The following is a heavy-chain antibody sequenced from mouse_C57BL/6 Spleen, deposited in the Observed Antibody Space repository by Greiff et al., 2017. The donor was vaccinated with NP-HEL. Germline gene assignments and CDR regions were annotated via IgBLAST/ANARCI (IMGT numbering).Heavy chain of an antibody. CDR3: EGGNYSLAY. D-gene: IGHD2-1*01. J-gene: IGHJ3*01. V-gene: IGHV1-82*01. CDR1: GYAFSSSW. CDR2: IYPGDGDT. Sequence: QVQLQQSGPELVKPGASVKISCKASGYAFSSSWMNWVKQRPGKGLEWIGRIYPGDGDTNYNGKFKGKATLTADKSSSTAYMQLSSLTSEDSAVYFCEGGNYSLAYWGQGTLVTVSA.